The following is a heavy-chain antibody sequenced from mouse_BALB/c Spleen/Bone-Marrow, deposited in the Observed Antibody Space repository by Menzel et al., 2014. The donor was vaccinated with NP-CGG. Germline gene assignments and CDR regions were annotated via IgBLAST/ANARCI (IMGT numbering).Heavy chain of an antibody. Sequence: EVKLMESGGGLVQPGGSRKLSCAASGFTFSSFGMHWVRQAPEKGLEWVAYISSGSSTIYYADTVMGRFTISRDNPKNSLILQMNSLRSEDAAMYYCARAGSSSGYFDYWGQGTTLTVSS. CDR1: GFTFSSFG. CDR3: ARAGSSSGYFDY. D-gene: IGHD1-1*01. CDR2: ISSGSSTI. J-gene: IGHJ2*01. V-gene: IGHV5-17*02.